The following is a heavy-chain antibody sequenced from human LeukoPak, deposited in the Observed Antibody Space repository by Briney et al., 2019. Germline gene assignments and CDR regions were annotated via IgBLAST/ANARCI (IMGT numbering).Heavy chain of an antibody. Sequence: SETLSLTCTVSGGSISSSSYYWGCIRQPPRKGLEWIGSIYYSGTTYYNPSLKTRVTISADTSKNQFFLKLSSVTAADTAVYYCARYLTATDPFDIWGQGTMVTVSS. V-gene: IGHV4-39*01. CDR3: ARYLTATDPFDI. D-gene: IGHD2-8*01. CDR2: IYYSGTT. J-gene: IGHJ3*02. CDR1: GGSISSSSYY.